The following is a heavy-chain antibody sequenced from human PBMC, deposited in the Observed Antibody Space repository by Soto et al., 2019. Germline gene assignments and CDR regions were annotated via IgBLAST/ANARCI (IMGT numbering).Heavy chain of an antibody. J-gene: IGHJ5*01. V-gene: IGHV6-1*01. D-gene: IGHD2-15*01. CDR2: TYYRSKWYN. Sequence: PSQTLSLTCAFSGDSVSSNNIAWNWLRQSPWRGLEWLGRTYYRSKWYNEYAVSVRSRITINLDTSKNQFSLQLNSVTPEDTAVYYCARGRWYTFDSWGQGAQVTVSS. CDR1: GDSVSSNNIA. CDR3: ARGRWYTFDS.